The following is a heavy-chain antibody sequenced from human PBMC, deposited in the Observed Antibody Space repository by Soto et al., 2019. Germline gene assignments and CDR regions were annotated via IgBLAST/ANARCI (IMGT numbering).Heavy chain of an antibody. Sequence: QLQLQESGPGLVKPSETLSLTCTVSGGSISSSDYYWGWIRQPPGKGLAWIGTIYYSGSTYYNSSLKSRVTISVDTSKNQFSLKLTSVTAADTAVYYCARRGYSSGWYGDWYFDLWGRGTLVTVFS. J-gene: IGHJ2*01. CDR3: ARRGYSSGWYGDWYFDL. D-gene: IGHD6-19*01. CDR2: IYYSGST. CDR1: GGSISSSDYY. V-gene: IGHV4-39*01.